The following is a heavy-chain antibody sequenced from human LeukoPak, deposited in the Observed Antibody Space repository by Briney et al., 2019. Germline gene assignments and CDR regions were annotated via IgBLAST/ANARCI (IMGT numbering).Heavy chain of an antibody. CDR2: ISWNSGSI. J-gene: IGHJ4*02. D-gene: IGHD3-3*01. V-gene: IGHV3-9*01. Sequence: GGSLRLSCAASGFTFDDYAMHWVRQAPGKGLKWVSGISWNSGSIGYADSVKGRFTISRDNAKNSLYLQMNSLRAEDTALYYCAKATYYDFWSGYPPPFYFDYWGQGTLVTVSS. CDR3: AKATYYDFWSGYPPPFYFDY. CDR1: GFTFDDYA.